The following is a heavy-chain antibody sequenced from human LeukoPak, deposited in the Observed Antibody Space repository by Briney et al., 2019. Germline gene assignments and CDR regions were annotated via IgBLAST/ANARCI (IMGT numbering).Heavy chain of an antibody. CDR1: GYTFTNSY. D-gene: IGHD3-10*01. V-gene: IGHV1-2*02. CDR3: ARDGRLTIFVRGIITEGSPPKN. CDR2: INPKTGGT. J-gene: IGHJ4*02. Sequence: ASVKVSCKASGYTFTNSYMHWVRQAPGQGLEWMGWINPKTGGTNYAQRFQGRVTMTRDTSIRTAYMELNSLRSDDTAVYYCARDGRLTIFVRGIITEGSPPKNWGQGTLVTVSS.